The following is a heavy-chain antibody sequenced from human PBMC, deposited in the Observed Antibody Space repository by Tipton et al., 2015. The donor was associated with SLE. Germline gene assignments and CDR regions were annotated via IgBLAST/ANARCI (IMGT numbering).Heavy chain of an antibody. V-gene: IGHV4-61*02. CDR3: ARAWAVTGDGVDY. J-gene: IGHJ4*02. CDR1: GGSISSGSYY. D-gene: IGHD7-27*01. Sequence: TLSLTCTVSGGSISSGSYYWSWIRQPAGKGLEWIGRIYTSGSTNYNPSLKSRVTISVDTSKTQFSLKLSSVTAADTAVYYCARAWAVTGDGVDYWGQGTLVTVSS. CDR2: IYTSGST.